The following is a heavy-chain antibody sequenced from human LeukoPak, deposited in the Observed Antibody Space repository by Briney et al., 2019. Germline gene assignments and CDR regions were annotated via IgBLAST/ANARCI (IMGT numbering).Heavy chain of an antibody. Sequence: PSETLSLTCTVSGGSISSYYWSWIRQPPGKGLKGIGYIYTSGSTNYNPSLKSRVTISVDTSTNQFSLKLSSVTAAATAVYYCARHSAGYSSSWYWDYWGQGTLVTASS. D-gene: IGHD6-13*01. J-gene: IGHJ4*02. V-gene: IGHV4-4*09. CDR3: ARHSAGYSSSWYWDY. CDR2: IYTSGST. CDR1: GGSISSYY.